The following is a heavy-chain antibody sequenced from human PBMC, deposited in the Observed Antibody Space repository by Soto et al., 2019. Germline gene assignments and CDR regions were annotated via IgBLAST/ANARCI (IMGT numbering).Heavy chain of an antibody. CDR2: INIVGGNT. CDR3: TKNYYFDS. V-gene: IGHV3-23*01. CDR1: GFTFSNYA. J-gene: IGHJ4*02. Sequence: GGSLRLSCATSGFTFSNYAMSWVRQAPGKALEWVSSINIVGGNTNYADSVRGRFTMSRDDSKNTVFLQMNSLRAEDTAIYYCTKNYYFDSWGQGTLVTVSS.